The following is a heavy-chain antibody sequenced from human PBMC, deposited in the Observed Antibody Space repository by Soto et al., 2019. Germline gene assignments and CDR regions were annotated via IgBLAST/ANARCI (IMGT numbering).Heavy chain of an antibody. CDR2: VSHSGSA. Sequence: PSETLSLTCAVYGESFSGYYWTWIRQPPGEGLEWIGEVSHSGSANYNPSLKSRVTMSVDTSKNQFSLKLTSVTAADTAVYYCARDKITGLFDYWGQGTLVTVSS. CDR3: ARDKITGLFDY. CDR1: GESFSGYY. J-gene: IGHJ4*02. V-gene: IGHV4-34*01. D-gene: IGHD2-8*02.